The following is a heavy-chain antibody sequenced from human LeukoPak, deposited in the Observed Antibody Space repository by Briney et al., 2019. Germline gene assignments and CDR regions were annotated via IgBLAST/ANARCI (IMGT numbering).Heavy chain of an antibody. V-gene: IGHV3-9*01. CDR2: ISWNSGSI. D-gene: IGHD2-21*02. CDR3: AKGLSDWHTDAFDI. CDR1: GFTFDDYA. J-gene: IGHJ3*02. Sequence: GGSLRLSCVASGFTFDDYAMHWVRQAPGKGLEWVSGISWNSGSIGYADSVKGRFTISRDNAKNSLYLQMNSLRTEDTALYYCAKGLSDWHTDAFDIWGQGTMVTVSS.